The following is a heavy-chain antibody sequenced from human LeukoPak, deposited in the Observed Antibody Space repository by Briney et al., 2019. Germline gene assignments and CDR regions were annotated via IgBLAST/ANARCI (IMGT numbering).Heavy chain of an antibody. Sequence: KPSETLSLTCTVSGGSISSYYWSWIRHPPGKGLEWIGYIYYSGSTNYNPSLKSRVTISVDTSKNQFSLKLSSVTAADTAVYYCARHEGKQLVFDYWGQGTLVTVSS. CDR3: ARHEGKQLVFDY. CDR2: IYYSGST. V-gene: IGHV4-59*08. J-gene: IGHJ4*02. D-gene: IGHD6-6*01. CDR1: GGSISSYY.